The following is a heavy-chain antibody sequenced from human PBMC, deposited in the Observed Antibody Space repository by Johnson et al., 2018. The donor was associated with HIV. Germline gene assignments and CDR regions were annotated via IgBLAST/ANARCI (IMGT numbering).Heavy chain of an antibody. V-gene: IGHV3-48*03. CDR2: IRYGGSTI. Sequence: VQLLESGGVVVQPGGSLRLSCAASGFTFDDYAMHWVRQAPGKGLEWVAFIRYGGSTIYYADSVKGRFTISRDNAKNSLYLQMNSLRAEDTAVYYCARVGIYYDSIEDAFDIWGQGTMVTVSS. J-gene: IGHJ3*02. CDR1: GFTFDDYA. D-gene: IGHD3-22*01. CDR3: ARVGIYYDSIEDAFDI.